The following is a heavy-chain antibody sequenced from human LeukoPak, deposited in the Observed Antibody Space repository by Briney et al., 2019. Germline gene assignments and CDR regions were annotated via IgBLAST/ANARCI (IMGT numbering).Heavy chain of an antibody. J-gene: IGHJ4*02. CDR2: IYYSGST. D-gene: IGHD3-16*01. Sequence: SETLSLTCTVSGGSISSSSYYWGWIRQPPGKGLEWIGSIYYSGSTYHNPSLKSRVTISVDTSKNQFSLKLSSVTAADTAVYYCARDPALGGMDYWGQGTLVTVSS. CDR1: GGSISSSSYY. V-gene: IGHV4-39*07. CDR3: ARDPALGGMDY.